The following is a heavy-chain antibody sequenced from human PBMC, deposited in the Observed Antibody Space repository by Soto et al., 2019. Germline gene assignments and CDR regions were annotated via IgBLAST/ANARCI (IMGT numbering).Heavy chain of an antibody. Sequence: SETLSLPWAVSCFSISNSNWRGWIRQPPGKGLEWIGYIYYSGTTYYNPSLKSRVTMSVDTSKNQFSLKLTSVTAADTAVYYCASTQYGGNSSGAFDIWGQGTMVTVSS. CDR1: CFSISNSNW. D-gene: IGHD2-21*02. V-gene: IGHV4-28*01. CDR2: IYYSGTT. J-gene: IGHJ3*02. CDR3: ASTQYGGNSSGAFDI.